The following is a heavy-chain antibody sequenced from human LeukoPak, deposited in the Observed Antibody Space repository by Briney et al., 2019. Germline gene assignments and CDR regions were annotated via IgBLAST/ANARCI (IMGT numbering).Heavy chain of an antibody. D-gene: IGHD1-26*01. CDR1: GFTFSSYA. CDR2: ISGSGGST. V-gene: IGHV3-23*01. CDR3: AKDLTAGATIALFFDY. J-gene: IGHJ4*02. Sequence: GGSLRLSCAASGFTFSSYAMSWVRQAPGKGLEWVSAISGSGGSTYYADSVKGRFTISRDNSKNTLYLQMNSLRAEDTAVYYCAKDLTAGATIALFFDYWGQGTLVTVSS.